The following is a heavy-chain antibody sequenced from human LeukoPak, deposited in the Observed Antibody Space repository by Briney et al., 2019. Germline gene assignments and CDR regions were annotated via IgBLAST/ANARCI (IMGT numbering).Heavy chain of an antibody. CDR3: AKSQFGGVFDGFDI. CDR2: ISGSGAST. CDR1: GFTFSSYA. D-gene: IGHD3-16*01. Sequence: QPGGSLRLSCAASGFTFSSYAMSWVRQAPGKGLEWVSAISGSGASTYYAESVKGRFTISRDNSKNTLHVQMNSLRAEDTAVYYCAKSQFGGVFDGFDIWGQGTMVTVSS. J-gene: IGHJ3*02. V-gene: IGHV3-23*01.